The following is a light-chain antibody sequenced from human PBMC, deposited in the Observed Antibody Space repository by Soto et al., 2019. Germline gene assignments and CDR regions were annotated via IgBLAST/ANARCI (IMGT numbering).Light chain of an antibody. CDR1: QSVDSD. V-gene: IGKV3-15*01. CDR2: GAS. Sequence: EIMMTQSPATLSVSPGERATLSCRSSQSVDSDLAWYQQKPGQAPRLLIYGASSRATGIPARVSGSGAGTEFTLTISSLQSEDFAVYFCQQYNDWPLTFGQGTKLEIK. J-gene: IGKJ2*01. CDR3: QQYNDWPLT.